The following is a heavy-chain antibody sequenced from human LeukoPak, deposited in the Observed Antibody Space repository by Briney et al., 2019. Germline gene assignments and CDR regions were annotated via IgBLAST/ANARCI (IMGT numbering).Heavy chain of an antibody. CDR2: MNPNSGNT. V-gene: IGHV1-8*01. D-gene: IGHD3-22*01. Sequence: ASVKVSCKASGYTFTSYDINWVRQATGQGLEWMGWMNPNSGNTGYAQKFQGRVTMTRNTSISTAYMELSSLRSEDTAVYYCARGGDYGSSGYYSRDWFDPWGQGTLVTVSS. CDR1: GYTFTSYD. CDR3: ARGGDYGSSGYYSRDWFDP. J-gene: IGHJ5*02.